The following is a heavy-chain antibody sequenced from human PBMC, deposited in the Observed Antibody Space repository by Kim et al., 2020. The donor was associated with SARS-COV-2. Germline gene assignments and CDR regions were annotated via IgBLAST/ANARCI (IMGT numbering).Heavy chain of an antibody. D-gene: IGHD6-13*01. V-gene: IGHV4-39*01. CDR2: IYYSGST. CDR3: ARLSRIAVWAFDI. Sequence: SETLSLTCTVSGGSISSSSYYWGWIRQPPGKGLEWIGSIYYSGSTYYNPSLKSRVTISVDTSKNQFSLKLSSVTAADTAVYYCARLSRIAVWAFDIWGQGTMVTVSS. CDR1: GGSISSSSYY. J-gene: IGHJ3*02.